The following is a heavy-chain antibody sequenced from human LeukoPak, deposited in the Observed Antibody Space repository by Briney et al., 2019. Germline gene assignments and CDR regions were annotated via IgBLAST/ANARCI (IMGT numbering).Heavy chain of an antibody. Sequence: SETLSLTCAVYGGSFSGYYWSWIRQPPGKGLEWIGEINHSGSTNYNPSLKSRVTISVDTSKNQFSLKLSSVTAADTAVYYCARSHRRRMATDYWGKGTLVTVSS. D-gene: IGHD5-24*01. J-gene: IGHJ4*02. V-gene: IGHV4-34*01. CDR1: GGSFSGYY. CDR3: ARSHRRRMATDY. CDR2: INHSGST.